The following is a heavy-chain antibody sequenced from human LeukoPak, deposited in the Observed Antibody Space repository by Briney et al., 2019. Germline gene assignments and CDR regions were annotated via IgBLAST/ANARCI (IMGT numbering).Heavy chain of an antibody. J-gene: IGHJ3*02. CDR1: GGTFSSYA. Sequence: SVTVSCKASGGTFSSYAISWVRQAPGQGLEWMGGIIPIFGTANYAQKFQGRVTITADESTSTAYMELSSLRSEDTAAYYCARDNVAGKTDAFDIWGQGTMVTVSS. CDR2: IIPIFGTA. V-gene: IGHV1-69*13. D-gene: IGHD6-19*01. CDR3: ARDNVAGKTDAFDI.